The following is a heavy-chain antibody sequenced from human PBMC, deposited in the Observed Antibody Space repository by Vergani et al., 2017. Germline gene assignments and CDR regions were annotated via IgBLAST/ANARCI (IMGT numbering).Heavy chain of an antibody. J-gene: IGHJ4*02. D-gene: IGHD5-18*01. V-gene: IGHV3-30-3*01. CDR3: ATWAGYSYGDY. CDR2: ISYDGSNK. CDR1: GFTFSSYA. Sequence: QVQLVESGGGVVQPGRSLRLSCAASGFTFSSYAMHWVRQAPGKGLEWVAVISYDGSNKYYADSVKGRFTISRDNSKNTLYLQMNSLRAEDTAVYYCATWAGYSYGDYWGQGTLVTVSS.